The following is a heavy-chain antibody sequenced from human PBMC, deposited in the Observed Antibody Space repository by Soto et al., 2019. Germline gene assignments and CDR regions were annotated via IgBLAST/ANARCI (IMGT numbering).Heavy chain of an antibody. Sequence: ASVKVSCKASGYTFTSYYMHWVRQAPGQGLEWMGIIRPSGGSTTYAQKFQGRVTMTRDTSTSTVYMELSSLRSEDTAVYYCANALGLYYFDYWAQGTLVTVSS. CDR3: ANALGLYYFDY. J-gene: IGHJ4*02. CDR1: GYTFTSYY. V-gene: IGHV1-46*01. CDR2: IRPSGGST. D-gene: IGHD3-16*01.